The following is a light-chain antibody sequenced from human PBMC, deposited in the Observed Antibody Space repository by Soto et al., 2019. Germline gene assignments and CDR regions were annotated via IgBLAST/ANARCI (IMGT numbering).Light chain of an antibody. CDR3: QQYNNWPAIT. V-gene: IGKV3-15*01. CDR2: GAS. CDR1: RSVRSN. Sequence: EILMTQSPATLSVSPGERATLSCKSSRSVRSNLAWYQQKPGQAPRLLISGASTRAIGITDRFSGSGSGTEFTLTINSLQSEDFAVYHCQQYNNWPAITFGQGTRLEIK. J-gene: IGKJ5*01.